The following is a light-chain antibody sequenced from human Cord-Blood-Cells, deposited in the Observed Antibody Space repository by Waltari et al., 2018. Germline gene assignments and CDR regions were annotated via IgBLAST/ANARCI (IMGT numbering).Light chain of an antibody. Sequence: EIVLTQSPATLSLSPGERATLSCRASQRFRSYLAWYQQKPGQAPSLLIYEASNRATGIPARFSGSGSGTDFTLTISSLEPEDFAVYYCQQRSNWPPALTFGGGTKVEIK. CDR1: QRFRSY. CDR3: QQRSNWPPALT. V-gene: IGKV3-11*01. CDR2: EAS. J-gene: IGKJ4*01.